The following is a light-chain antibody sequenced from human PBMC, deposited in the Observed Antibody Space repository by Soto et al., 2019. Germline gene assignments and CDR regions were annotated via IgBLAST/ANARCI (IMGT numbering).Light chain of an antibody. J-gene: IGKJ1*01. CDR2: DAS. CDR3: QQSYSTPTWT. V-gene: IGKV1-5*01. CDR1: QTIGSW. Sequence: DIQMTQSPSTLSASVGDRVTITCRASQTIGSWLAWYQQKPGTPPKLLIYDASTLQSGVPSRFSGSGSGTEFTLTISSLQPADFATYYCQQSYSTPTWTFGQGTKVDIK.